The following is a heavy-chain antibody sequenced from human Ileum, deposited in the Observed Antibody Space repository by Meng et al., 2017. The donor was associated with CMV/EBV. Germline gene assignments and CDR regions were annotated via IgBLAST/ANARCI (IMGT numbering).Heavy chain of an antibody. CDR1: CGYIHRSPFY. V-gene: IGHV4-39*07. CDR3: ATGVYSYDAC. D-gene: IGHD5-18*01. CDR2: IYSTGSN. J-gene: IGHJ4*02. Sequence: PLGASGQELWQPSETLSLTCTFSCGYIHRSPFYWGLIHQPRRKGLEWIGSIYSTGSNYYTPSLNRRLTTSIATSNHQFSLKLTSITAADTAVYYCATGVYSYDACWGQGTLVTVSS.